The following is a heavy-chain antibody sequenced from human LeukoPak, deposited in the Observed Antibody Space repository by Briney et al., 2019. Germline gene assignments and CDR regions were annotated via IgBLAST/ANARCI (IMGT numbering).Heavy chain of an antibody. CDR1: GDSISIYY. V-gene: IGHV4-39*07. CDR3: ARAHYGGTPFDY. J-gene: IGHJ4*02. D-gene: IGHD4-23*01. Sequence: ASETLTLTCSVSGDSISIYYWGWIRQPPGKGLEWIGSIYYSGSTYYNPSLKSRVTISVDTSKNQFSLKLSSVTAADTAVYYCARAHYGGTPFDYWGQGTLVTVSS. CDR2: IYYSGST.